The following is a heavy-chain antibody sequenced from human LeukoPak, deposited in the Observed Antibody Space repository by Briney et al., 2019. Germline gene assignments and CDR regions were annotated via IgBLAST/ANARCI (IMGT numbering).Heavy chain of an antibody. CDR3: VRDYLGESGAGGP. CDR1: GFTFSSYT. D-gene: IGHD3-10*01. J-gene: IGHJ5*02. V-gene: IGHV3-21*01. Sequence: GGSLRLSCTGSGFTFSSYTMTWVRQAPGKGLEWVSSISPSGASTLHAESVKGRFTISRDNAKRSLYFQMNALGGDDTAVYYCVRDYLGESGAGGPWGQGTLVTVSS. CDR2: ISPSGAST.